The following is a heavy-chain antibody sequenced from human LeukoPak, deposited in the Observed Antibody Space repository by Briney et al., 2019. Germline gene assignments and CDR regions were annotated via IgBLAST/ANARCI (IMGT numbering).Heavy chain of an antibody. Sequence: SETLSLTCTVSGGSISSYYWSWIRQPPGKGLEWIGYIYYSGSTNYNPSLKSRVTISADTSKNQFSLKLSSVTAADTAVYYCARDLNSYGSAAFDIWGQGTMVTVSS. CDR1: GGSISSYY. CDR2: IYYSGST. V-gene: IGHV4-59*01. CDR3: ARDLNSYGSAAFDI. D-gene: IGHD5-18*01. J-gene: IGHJ3*02.